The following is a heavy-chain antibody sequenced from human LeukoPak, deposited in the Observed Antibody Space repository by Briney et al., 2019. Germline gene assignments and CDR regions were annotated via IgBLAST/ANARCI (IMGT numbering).Heavy chain of an antibody. D-gene: IGHD1-26*01. CDR2: INGDESST. V-gene: IGHV3-74*01. J-gene: IGHJ4*02. CDR3: ARGAKWAYYFDY. Sequence: GGSLRLSCEGSGFTFSHAWMNWVRQAPGKGLEWVSRINGDESSTNYADSVKGRFTISRDNAKDTLYLHMNSLTAEDTAVYYCARGAKWAYYFDYWGQGTLVTVSS. CDR1: GFTFSHAW.